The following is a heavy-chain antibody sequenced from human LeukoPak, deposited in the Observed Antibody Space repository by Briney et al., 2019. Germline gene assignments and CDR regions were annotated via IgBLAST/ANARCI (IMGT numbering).Heavy chain of an antibody. D-gene: IGHD3-10*01. J-gene: IGHJ5*02. V-gene: IGHV1-2*02. CDR2: INPNSGGT. Sequence: GASVKVSCKASGYTFTGYYMHWVRQAPGQGLEWMGWINPNSGGTNYAQKFQGRVTMTRDTSISTAYMELSRLRSDDTAVYYCARVIGAQYYYGPFDPWGQGTLVTVSS. CDR1: GYTFTGYY. CDR3: ARVIGAQYYYGPFDP.